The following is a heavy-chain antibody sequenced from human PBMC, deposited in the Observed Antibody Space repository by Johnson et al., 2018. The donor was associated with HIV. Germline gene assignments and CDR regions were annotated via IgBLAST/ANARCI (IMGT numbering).Heavy chain of an antibody. CDR3: ARDESGYDEGFDAFDI. V-gene: IGHV3-11*04. Sequence: QVQLVESGGGLVKPGGSLRLSCGASGFTFSDSYMNWIRQAPGKGLEWVSYISSSDSAIWYADSVKGRFTVSRDNAKNSLYLQMNSLRAEDTAVYYCARDESGYDEGFDAFDIWGQGTMVTVSS. CDR1: GFTFSDSY. D-gene: IGHD5-12*01. J-gene: IGHJ3*02. CDR2: ISSSDSAI.